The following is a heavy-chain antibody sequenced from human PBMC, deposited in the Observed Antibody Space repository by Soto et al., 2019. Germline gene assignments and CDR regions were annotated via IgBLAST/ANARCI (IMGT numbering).Heavy chain of an antibody. CDR1: GYSISSGYY. D-gene: IGHD3-10*01. CDR3: ARLPYGSGSYYLGNDAFDI. V-gene: IGHV4-38-2*01. CDR2: IYHSGST. J-gene: IGHJ3*02. Sequence: SETLSLTCAVSGYSISSGYYWGRIRQPPGKGLEWIGSIYHSGSTYYNPSLKSRVTISVDTSKNQFSLKLSSVTAADTAVYYCARLPYGSGSYYLGNDAFDIWGQGTMVTVSS.